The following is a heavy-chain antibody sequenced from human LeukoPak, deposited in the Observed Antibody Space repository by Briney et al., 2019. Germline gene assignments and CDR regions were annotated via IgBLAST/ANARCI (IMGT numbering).Heavy chain of an antibody. V-gene: IGHV5-51*01. D-gene: IGHD4-23*01. CDR2: IYPGDSDT. J-gene: IGHJ4*02. Sequence: GESLKISCKGSGYRFSSYWIGWVRQMPGKGLEWMGIIYPGDSDTKYSPSFQGQVTISADKSISTAYSQWSSLKASDTAMYYCARTAYGGNSGAANFDYWGQGTLVTVSS. CDR1: GYRFSSYW. CDR3: ARTAYGGNSGAANFDY.